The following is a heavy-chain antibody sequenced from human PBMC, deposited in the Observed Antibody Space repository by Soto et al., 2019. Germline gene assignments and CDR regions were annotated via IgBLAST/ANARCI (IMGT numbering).Heavy chain of an antibody. Sequence: GGSPRLSCAASGFTFSSYAMSWVRQAPGKGLEWVSAISGSGGSTYYADSVKGRFTISRDNSKNTLYLQMNSLRAEDTAVYYCAKDLGYSNYDIPSPFDYWGQGTLVTVSS. V-gene: IGHV3-23*01. CDR2: ISGSGGST. CDR1: GFTFSSYA. CDR3: AKDLGYSNYDIPSPFDY. J-gene: IGHJ4*02. D-gene: IGHD4-4*01.